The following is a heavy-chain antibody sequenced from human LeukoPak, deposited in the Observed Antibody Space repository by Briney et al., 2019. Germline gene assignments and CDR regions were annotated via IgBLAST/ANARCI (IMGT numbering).Heavy chain of an antibody. CDR3: ARVRRWFGEAGDQYYMDV. V-gene: IGHV4-34*01. D-gene: IGHD3-10*01. J-gene: IGHJ6*03. CDR1: GGSFSGYY. Sequence: PSETLSLTCAVYGGSFSGYYWSWIRQPPGKGLEWIGEINHSGSTSYNASLKSRVTISVDTSKNQFSLKLSSVTAADTAVYHCARVRRWFGEAGDQYYMDVWGKGTTVTISS. CDR2: INHSGST.